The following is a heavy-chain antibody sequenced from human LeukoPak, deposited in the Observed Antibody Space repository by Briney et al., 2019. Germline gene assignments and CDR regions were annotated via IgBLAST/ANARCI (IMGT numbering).Heavy chain of an antibody. J-gene: IGHJ3*02. V-gene: IGHV3-48*04. D-gene: IGHD1-26*01. Sequence: GGSLRLSCAASGFTFSSYSMNWVRQAPGKGLEWVSYISSSSSTIYYADSVKGRFTISRDNAKNSLYLQMNSLRAEDTAVYYCAEEQPWEPTGAFDIWGQGTMVTVSS. CDR3: AEEQPWEPTGAFDI. CDR1: GFTFSSYS. CDR2: ISSSSSTI.